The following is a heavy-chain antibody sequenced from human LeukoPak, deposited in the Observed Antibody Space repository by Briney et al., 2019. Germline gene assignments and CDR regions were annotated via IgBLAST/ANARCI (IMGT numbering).Heavy chain of an antibody. Sequence: PSETLSLTCTVSGGSISSSSYYWGWIRQPPGKGLEWIGSIYYSGSTYYNPSLKSRVSISVDTSKNQFSLKLSSVTAADTAVYYCARVNECSSSSCFTSWFDPWGQGTLVTVSS. CDR2: IYYSGST. D-gene: IGHD2-2*02. V-gene: IGHV4-39*07. CDR1: GGSISSSSYY. CDR3: ARVNECSSSSCFTSWFDP. J-gene: IGHJ5*02.